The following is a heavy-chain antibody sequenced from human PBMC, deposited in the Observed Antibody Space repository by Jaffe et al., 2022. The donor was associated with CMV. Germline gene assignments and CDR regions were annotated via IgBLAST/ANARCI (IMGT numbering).Heavy chain of an antibody. V-gene: IGHV2-70*01. Sequence: QVTLRESGPALVRPRQTLTLTCTFSGFSLSASGTYVAWIRQPPGKALEWLTLIYWDDTKYYNKSLQTRLTISKGTSTNQVVLTMTNMDPEDTATYYCARGKVGPSGAFDTWGQGTTVTVSS. J-gene: IGHJ3*02. D-gene: IGHD1-26*01. CDR1: GFSLSASGTY. CDR3: ARGKVGPSGAFDT. CDR2: IYWDDTK.